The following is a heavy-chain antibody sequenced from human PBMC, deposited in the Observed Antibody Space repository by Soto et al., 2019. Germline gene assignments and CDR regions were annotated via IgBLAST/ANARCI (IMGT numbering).Heavy chain of an antibody. J-gene: IGHJ4*02. D-gene: IGHD6-13*01. CDR2: SYYSGST. V-gene: IGHV4-59*01. Sequence: PSETLSLTCTVSGGSISNYYWSWIRQLPGQGLEWIGYSYYSGSTNYNPSLKSRVTMSVDTARNQLSLKMSSVTAADTAVYYCARGSRYSSTWSYWGQGTLVTVSS. CDR1: GGSISNYY. CDR3: ARGSRYSSTWSY.